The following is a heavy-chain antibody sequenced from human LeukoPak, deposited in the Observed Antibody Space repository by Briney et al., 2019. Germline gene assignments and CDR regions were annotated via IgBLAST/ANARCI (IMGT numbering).Heavy chain of an antibody. D-gene: IGHD1-26*01. J-gene: IGHJ2*01. Sequence: SSETLSLTCTVSGGSISSGDYYWSWIRQPPGKGLEWIGYIYYSGSTYYNPSLKSRVTISVDTSKNQFSLKLSSVTAADTAVYYCASVGGINWYFDLWGRGTLVTVSS. CDR3: ASVGGINWYFDL. CDR1: GGSISSGDYY. CDR2: IYYSGST. V-gene: IGHV4-30-4*02.